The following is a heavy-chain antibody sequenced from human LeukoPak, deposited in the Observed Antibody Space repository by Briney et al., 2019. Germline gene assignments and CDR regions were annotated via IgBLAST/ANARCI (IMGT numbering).Heavy chain of an antibody. V-gene: IGHV5-51*01. J-gene: IGHJ3*02. D-gene: IGHD6-25*01. CDR3: ARPHSGFSSAFDI. CDR1: GYSFTSFW. Sequence: GESLKISXKGSGYSFTSFWIGWVRQMPGKGQEWMGIIYPGDSDTRYSPSFQGQVTISADKSISTAYLQWSSLKASDTAMYYCARPHSGFSSAFDIWGQGTMVTVSS. CDR2: IYPGDSDT.